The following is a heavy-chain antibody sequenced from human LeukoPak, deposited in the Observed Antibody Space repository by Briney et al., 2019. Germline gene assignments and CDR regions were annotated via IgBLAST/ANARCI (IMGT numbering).Heavy chain of an antibody. CDR3: ARGIYGSGSSWFDP. CDR2: ISTTRNYI. Sequence: KAGGSLRLSCAASGFTFSTYSMNWVRQAPGKGLEWVSSISTTRNYIFYADSVKGRFTISRDNAKNSLYLQMNSLRAEDTAVYYCARGIYGSGSSWFDPWGQGTLVTVPS. D-gene: IGHD3-10*01. V-gene: IGHV3-21*06. J-gene: IGHJ5*02. CDR1: GFTFSTYS.